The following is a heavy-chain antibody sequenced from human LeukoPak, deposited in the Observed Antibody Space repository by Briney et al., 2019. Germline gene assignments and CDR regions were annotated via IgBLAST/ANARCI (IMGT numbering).Heavy chain of an antibody. CDR1: GFTFSNYW. Sequence: PGGSLRLSCAASGFTFSNYWMSWVRQAPGKGLEWVANIKQDGSEKYYVDSVKGRFTISRDNAKNSLYLQMNSLRAEDTAVYYCASSRDFFFDYWGQGALVTVSS. CDR2: IKQDGSEK. D-gene: IGHD5-24*01. J-gene: IGHJ4*02. V-gene: IGHV3-7*01. CDR3: ASSRDFFFDY.